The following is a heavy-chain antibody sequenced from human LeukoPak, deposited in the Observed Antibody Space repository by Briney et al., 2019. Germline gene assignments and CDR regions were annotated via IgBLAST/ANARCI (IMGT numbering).Heavy chain of an antibody. V-gene: IGHV1-2*02. CDR2: INPNSGGT. CDR3: ARVGYCSSTSCYNFDY. Sequence: ASVKVSCKASGYTFTGYYMHWVRQAPGQGLERMGWINPNSGGTNYAQKFQGRVTMTRDTSISTAYMELSRLRSDDTAVYYCARVGYCSSTSCYNFDYWGQGTLVTVSS. CDR1: GYTFTGYY. D-gene: IGHD2-2*01. J-gene: IGHJ4*02.